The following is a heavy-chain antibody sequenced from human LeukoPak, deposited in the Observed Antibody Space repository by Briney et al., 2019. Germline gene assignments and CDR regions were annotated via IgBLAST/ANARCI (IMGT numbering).Heavy chain of an antibody. CDR2: INHSGST. J-gene: IGHJ6*03. D-gene: IGHD6-13*01. CDR1: GGSFSGYY. CDR3: ARRGGFRAAAVYKPPYYCYMDV. V-gene: IGHV4-34*01. Sequence: SETLSLTCAVYGGSFSGYYWSWIRQPPGKGLEWIGEINHSGSTNYNPSLKSRVTISVDTSKNQFSLKLSSVTAADTAVYYCARRGGFRAAAVYKPPYYCYMDVWDKGTTVTISS.